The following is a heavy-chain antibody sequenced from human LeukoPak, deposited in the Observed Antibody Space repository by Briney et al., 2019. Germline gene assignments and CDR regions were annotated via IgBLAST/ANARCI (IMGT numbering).Heavy chain of an antibody. CDR2: IYNSGRS. CDR1: GGSISSGY. CDR3: AGGSGASWFDP. V-gene: IGHV4-59*01. D-gene: IGHD2-8*02. Sequence: SETLSLTCSVPGGSISSGYWSWIRQPPGKGLEWIAYIYNSGRSNYNPSLKSRVTISLDTSKNQFSLKLSSVTAADTAVYYCAGGSGASWFDPWGQGTLVTVSS. J-gene: IGHJ5*02.